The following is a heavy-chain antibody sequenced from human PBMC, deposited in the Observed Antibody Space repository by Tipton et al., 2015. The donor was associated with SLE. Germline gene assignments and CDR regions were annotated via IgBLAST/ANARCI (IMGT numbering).Heavy chain of an antibody. CDR2: INHSGST. D-gene: IGHD6-19*01. CDR1: GGSFSGYY. CDR3: AREAAVAGTSDY. J-gene: IGHJ4*02. Sequence: LRLSCAVYGGSFSGYYWSWIRQPPGKGLEWIGEINHSGSTNYNPSLKSRVTISVDTSKNQFSLKLSSVTAADTAVYYCAREAAVAGTSDYWGQGTLVTVSP. V-gene: IGHV4-34*01.